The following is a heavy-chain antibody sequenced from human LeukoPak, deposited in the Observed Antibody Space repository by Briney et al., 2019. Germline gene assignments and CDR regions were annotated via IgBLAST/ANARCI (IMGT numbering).Heavy chain of an antibody. CDR1: GGTFSRYA. Sequence: SVKVSCKASGGTFSRYAISWVRQAPGQGLEWMGGIXPXXGXXNYAQKLQGRVTITADESTSTAYMELSGLRFEDTAVYYCVSXXGSIVVVSLAAXGXXYYMDVWGKGTTVTVSS. D-gene: IGHD2-2*01. J-gene: IGHJ6*03. CDR2: IXPXXGXX. CDR3: VSXXGSIVVVSLAAXGXXYYMDV. V-gene: IGHV1-69*13.